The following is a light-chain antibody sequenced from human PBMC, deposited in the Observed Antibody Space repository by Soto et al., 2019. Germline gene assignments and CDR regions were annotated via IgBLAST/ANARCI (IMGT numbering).Light chain of an antibody. CDR2: STS. Sequence: DILMTQAPSSLSASVGDRVNITCRASQNIRNFLNWYQQTPGKAPKLLISSTSSLQSGVPSRFSGSGSGTDSTLTISSLQPEDFASYYCQQSYSTPSITFGQGTRLEI. CDR1: QNIRNF. CDR3: QQSYSTPSIT. J-gene: IGKJ5*01. V-gene: IGKV1-39*01.